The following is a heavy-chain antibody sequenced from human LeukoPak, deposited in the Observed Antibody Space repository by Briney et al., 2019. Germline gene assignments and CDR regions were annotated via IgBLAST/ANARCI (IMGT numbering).Heavy chain of an antibody. V-gene: IGHV3-21*01. Sequence: GGSLRLSCAASGFTFSSYSMNWVRQAPGKGLEWVSSISSSSSCIYYADSVKGRFTISRDNAKNSLYLQMNSLRAEDTAVYYCARDSHYGDFDYWGQGTLVTVSS. CDR3: ARDSHYGDFDY. J-gene: IGHJ4*02. CDR1: GFTFSSYS. D-gene: IGHD4-17*01. CDR2: ISSSSSCI.